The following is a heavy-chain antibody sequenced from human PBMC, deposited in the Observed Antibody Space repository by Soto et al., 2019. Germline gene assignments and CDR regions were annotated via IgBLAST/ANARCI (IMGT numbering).Heavy chain of an antibody. CDR2: IYYSGST. J-gene: IGHJ4*02. V-gene: IGHV4-61*01. Sequence: KTSETLSLTCTVSGGSVSSGSYYWSWIRRPPGKGLEWIGYIYYSGSTNYNPSLKSRVTISVDTSKNQFSLKLSSVTAADTAVYYCARVSSSWLRYFDYWGQGTLVTVSS. CDR3: ARVSSSWLRYFDY. D-gene: IGHD6-13*01. CDR1: GGSVSSGSYY.